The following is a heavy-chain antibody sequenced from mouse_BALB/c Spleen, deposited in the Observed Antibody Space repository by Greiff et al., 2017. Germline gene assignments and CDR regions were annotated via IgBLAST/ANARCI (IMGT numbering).Heavy chain of an antibody. V-gene: IGHV3-6*02. CDR2: ISYDGSN. J-gene: IGHJ3*01. CDR3: AREKDSSGYWFAY. CDR1: GYSITSGYY. D-gene: IGHD3-2*01. Sequence: EVQLVESGPGLVKPSQSLSLTCSVTGYSITSGYYWNWIRQFPGNKLEWMGYISYDGSNNYNPSLKNRISITRDTSKNQFFLKLNSVTTEDTATYYCAREKDSSGYWFAYWGQGTLVTVSA.